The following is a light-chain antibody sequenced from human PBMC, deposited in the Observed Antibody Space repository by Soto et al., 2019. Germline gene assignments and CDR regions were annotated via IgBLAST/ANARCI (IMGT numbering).Light chain of an antibody. J-gene: IGKJ5*01. V-gene: IGKV3-20*01. CDR2: GAS. CDR3: HQYGGPIT. Sequence: EIVLTQSPGTLSLSPGERATLSCRASQSVSSSYLAWYQQKPGQAPRLLIYGASSRATGIPDRCSGSGSGTDFILIISRLEPDDLAVYYCHQYGGPITFGQGTRLEIK. CDR1: QSVSSSY.